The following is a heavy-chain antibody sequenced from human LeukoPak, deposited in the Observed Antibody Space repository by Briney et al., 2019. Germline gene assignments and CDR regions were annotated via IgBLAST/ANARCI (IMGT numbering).Heavy chain of an antibody. Sequence: PGGSLRLSCAASGFTFSSYDMHWVRQATGKGLEWVSTIGTAGDTYYPGSVKGRFTISRENAKNSLYLKMNSLRAGDTAVYYCARGGDFGYSXGGYYYMDVWGKGTTVTVSS. CDR1: GFTFSSYD. CDR3: ARGGDFGYSXGGYYYMDV. CDR2: IGTAGDT. V-gene: IGHV3-13*01. D-gene: IGHD5-18*01. J-gene: IGHJ6*03.